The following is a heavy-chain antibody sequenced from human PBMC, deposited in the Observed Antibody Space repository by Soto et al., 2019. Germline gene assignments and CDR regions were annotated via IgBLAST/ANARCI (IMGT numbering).Heavy chain of an antibody. CDR3: ARGLGGNGEYFQH. Sequence: ASVKVSCKASGYTFTGYYMHWVRQAPGQGLEWMGWINPNSGGTNYAQKFQGWVTMTRDTSTSTAYMELSSLRSEDTAVYYCARGLGGNGEYFQHWGQGTLVTVSS. CDR2: INPNSGGT. J-gene: IGHJ1*01. V-gene: IGHV1-2*04. D-gene: IGHD2-15*01. CDR1: GYTFTGYY.